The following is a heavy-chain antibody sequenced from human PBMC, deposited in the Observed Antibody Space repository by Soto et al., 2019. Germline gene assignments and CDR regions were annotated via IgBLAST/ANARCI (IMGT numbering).Heavy chain of an antibody. J-gene: IGHJ4*02. CDR2: INHSGST. Sequence: QVQLQQWGAGLLKPSETLSLTCAVYGGSFSGYYWSWIRQPPGKGLEWIGEINHSGSTNYNPSLKYRVTISVDTSKNQFSLKQSSVTAADTAVYYCARGRFYRYGALYWGQGTLFTVSS. D-gene: IGHD3-16*02. CDR1: GGSFSGYY. V-gene: IGHV4-34*01. CDR3: ARGRFYRYGALY.